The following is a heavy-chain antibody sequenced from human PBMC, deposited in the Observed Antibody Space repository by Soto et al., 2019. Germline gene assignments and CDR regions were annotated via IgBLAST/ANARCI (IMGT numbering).Heavy chain of an antibody. CDR2: ISFDGINK. CDR3: AREIGGSNRPLYD. J-gene: IGHJ4*02. D-gene: IGHD1-26*01. CDR1: GFTFSGSG. Sequence: PGGSLRLSCAASGFTFSGSGMHWVRQAPGKGLEWVALISFDGINKYYTDSVKGRFTISRDNSKNTLFLQMNSLRAEDTAVFYCAREIGGSNRPLYDWGQGALVTVSS. V-gene: IGHV3-33*01.